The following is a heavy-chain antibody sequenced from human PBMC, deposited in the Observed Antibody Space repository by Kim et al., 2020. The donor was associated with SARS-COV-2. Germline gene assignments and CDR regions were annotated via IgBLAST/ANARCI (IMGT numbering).Heavy chain of an antibody. J-gene: IGHJ4*02. CDR2: IIPIFGTV. Sequence: SVKVSCKASGGTFGSYAISWVRQAPGQGLEWMGGIIPIFGTVNYAQKFQGRVTITADESTSTAYMELSSLRSEDTAVYYCARVLRYFDWLHDYWGQGTLVTVSS. D-gene: IGHD3-9*01. CDR3: ARVLRYFDWLHDY. V-gene: IGHV1-69*13. CDR1: GGTFGSYA.